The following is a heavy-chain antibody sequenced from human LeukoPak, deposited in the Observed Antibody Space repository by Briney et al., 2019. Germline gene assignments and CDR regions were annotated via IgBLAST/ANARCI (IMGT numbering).Heavy chain of an antibody. J-gene: IGHJ4*02. V-gene: IGHV3-21*01. CDR3: ASVRSGDSRDFDY. Sequence: PGGCLRLSCAASGFTFSTYNMNWVRQAPGKGLEWVSSIISTSDIYYAGSVKGRFTISRDNAKSSLYLQMNSLRDEDTAVYYCASVRSGDSRDFDYWGQGTLVTVSS. CDR2: IISTSDI. D-gene: IGHD4-17*01. CDR1: GFTFSTYN.